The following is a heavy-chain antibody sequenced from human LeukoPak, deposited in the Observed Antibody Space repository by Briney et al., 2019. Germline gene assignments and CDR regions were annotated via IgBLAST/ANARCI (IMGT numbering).Heavy chain of an antibody. V-gene: IGHV1-18*01. J-gene: IGHJ6*02. CDR1: GYTFTSYG. D-gene: IGHD3-3*01. CDR2: ISAYNGNT. CDR3: ARITIFGVVLTGGMDV. Sequence: ASVKVSCKASGYTFTSYGISWVRQAPGQGLEWMGWISAYNGNTNYAQKLQGRVTMTTDTSTSTAYMELRSLRSDDTAVYYCARITIFGVVLTGGMDVWGQGTTVTVSS.